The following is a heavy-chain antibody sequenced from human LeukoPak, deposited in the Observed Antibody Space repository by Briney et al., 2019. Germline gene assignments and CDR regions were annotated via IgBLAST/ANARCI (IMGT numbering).Heavy chain of an antibody. CDR1: GDSISSGPYY. D-gene: IGHD3-10*01. CDR3: ARGGYDSGSYYKGPLYYFDY. CDR2: IYYGENT. V-gene: IGHV4-39*01. J-gene: IGHJ4*02. Sequence: SETLSLTCTVSGDSISSGPYYWGWIRQPPGKGLEWIGNIYYGENTYYNPSLKSRVTISIDTSNNQFYLKLSSLTAADTAVYYCARGGYDSGSYYKGPLYYFDYWGQGTLVTVSS.